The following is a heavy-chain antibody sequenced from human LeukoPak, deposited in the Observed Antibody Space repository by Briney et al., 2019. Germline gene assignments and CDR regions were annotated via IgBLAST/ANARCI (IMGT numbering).Heavy chain of an antibody. J-gene: IGHJ4*02. D-gene: IGHD2-2*01. V-gene: IGHV5-51*01. CDR3: TTYCSSTSCYADY. CDR1: GYRFTSYW. Sequence: GESLKISCKGSGYRFTSYWIGWVRQMPGKGLEWMGIIYPGDSDTGYSPSFQGQVTISADKSISTAYLQWSSLKASDTAMYYCTTYCSSTSCYADYWGQGTLVTVSS. CDR2: IYPGDSDT.